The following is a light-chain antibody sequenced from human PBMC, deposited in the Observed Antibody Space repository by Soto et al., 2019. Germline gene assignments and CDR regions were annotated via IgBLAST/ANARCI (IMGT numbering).Light chain of an antibody. J-gene: IGKJ2*01. CDR2: GAS. CDR3: QQYGGSPRT. V-gene: IGKV3-20*01. Sequence: EIVLTQSPGTLSLSPGERATLSCRASQSVFNNNLAWYQQKPGQAPRPLMFGASSRAIGIPDRFSGSGSGTDFNLTISRLEPEDFAIYHCQQYGGSPRTFGQGTKLEIK. CDR1: QSVFNNN.